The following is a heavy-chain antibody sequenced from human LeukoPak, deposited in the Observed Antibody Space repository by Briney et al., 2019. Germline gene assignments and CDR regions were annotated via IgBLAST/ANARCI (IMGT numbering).Heavy chain of an antibody. D-gene: IGHD6-19*01. CDR2: IIPIFGTA. J-gene: IGHJ4*02. CDR3: ARDIAVAGTGLDY. CDR1: GGTFSSYA. V-gene: IGHV1-69*05. Sequence: SVKVSCKASGGTFSSYAISWVRQAPGQGLEWMGGIIPIFGTANYAQKFQGRVTITTDESTSTAYMELSSLRSEDTAVYYCARDIAVAGTGLDYWGQGTLVTVFS.